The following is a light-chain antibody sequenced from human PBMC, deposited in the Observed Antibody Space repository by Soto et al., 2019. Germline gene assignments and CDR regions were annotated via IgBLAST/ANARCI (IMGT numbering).Light chain of an antibody. CDR2: VNSDGSH. CDR3: QTWGTGIGWV. CDR1: SGHSSYA. J-gene: IGLJ3*02. Sequence: QLVLTQSPSASASLGASVKLTCTLSSGHSSYAIAWHQQQPEKGPRYLMKVNSDGSHKKGDGIPDRFSGSSSGAERYLTISRLQSEDEADYYCQTWGTGIGWVFGGGTKLTVL. V-gene: IGLV4-69*01.